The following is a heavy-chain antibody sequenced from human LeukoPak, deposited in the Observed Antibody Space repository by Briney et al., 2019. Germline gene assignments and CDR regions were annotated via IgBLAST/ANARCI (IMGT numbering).Heavy chain of an antibody. CDR1: GGSISSASYY. Sequence: SETLSLTCTVSGGSISSASYYWGWIRRPPGKGLELIGTVFYSGTTYYNPSLRSRLTISVDTSKNQFSLRLTSVTAADTTVYYCARLAAIRGVVFIDYWGQGALVTVSS. CDR3: ARLAAIRGVVFIDY. D-gene: IGHD3-10*01. CDR2: VFYSGTT. J-gene: IGHJ4*02. V-gene: IGHV4-39*01.